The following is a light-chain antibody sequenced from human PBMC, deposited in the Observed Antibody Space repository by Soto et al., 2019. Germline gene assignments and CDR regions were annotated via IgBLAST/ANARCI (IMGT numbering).Light chain of an antibody. J-gene: IGLJ1*01. CDR2: EVS. CDR3: CSYAGSSTFWV. CDR1: SSDVGSYNL. V-gene: IGLV2-23*02. Sequence: QSVPTQPASVSGSPGQSITISCTGTSSDVGSYNLVSWYQQHPGKAPKLMIYEVSKRPSGVSNRFSGSKSGNTASLTISGLQAEDEADYYCCSYAGSSTFWVFGTGTKVTVL.